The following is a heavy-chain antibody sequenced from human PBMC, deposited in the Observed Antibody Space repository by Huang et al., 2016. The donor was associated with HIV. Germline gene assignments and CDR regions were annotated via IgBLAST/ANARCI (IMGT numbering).Heavy chain of an antibody. CDR2: RRGNGSEK. D-gene: IGHD2-2*01. J-gene: IGHJ3*02. CDR3: ATNLQIVVVPPDMGYDAFDM. Sequence: DEHLVESGGGLVQPGGSVTITCEVSGFNFKNYWMNWVRQAPGKGLEWVANRRGNGSEKNYLDAVKGLFTIFRDNAKNLLDLQMKSLRAEDTSVYYCATNLQIVVVPPDMGYDAFDMWGQGTMVTVSS. CDR1: GFNFKNYW. V-gene: IGHV3-7*01.